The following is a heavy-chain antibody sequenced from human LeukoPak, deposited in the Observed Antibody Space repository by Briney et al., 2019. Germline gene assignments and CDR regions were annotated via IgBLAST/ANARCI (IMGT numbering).Heavy chain of an antibody. V-gene: IGHV1-2*02. CDR2: INPNSGGT. J-gene: IGHJ4*02. Sequence: ASVKVSCKASGYTFTGYYMHWVRQAPGQGLEWMGWINPNSGGTNYAQKFQGRVTMTRDTSISTAYMELSRLRPDDTAVYYCARSMYSSSWYSDYWGQGTLVTVSS. CDR3: ARSMYSSSWYSDY. D-gene: IGHD6-13*01. CDR1: GYTFTGYY.